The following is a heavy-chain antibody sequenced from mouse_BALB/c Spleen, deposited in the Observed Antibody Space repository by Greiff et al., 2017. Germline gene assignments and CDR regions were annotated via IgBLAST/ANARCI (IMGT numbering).Heavy chain of an antibody. CDR1: GFTFSSFG. CDR2: ISSGSSTI. CDR3: ARGGDYDVRAMDY. Sequence: EVNVVESGGGLVQPGGSRKLSCAASGFTFSSFGMHWVRQAPEKGLEWVAYISSGSSTIYYADTVKGRFTISRDNPKNTLFLQMTSLRSEDTAMYYCARGGDYDVRAMDYWGQGTSVTVSS. J-gene: IGHJ4*01. V-gene: IGHV5-17*02. D-gene: IGHD2-4*01.